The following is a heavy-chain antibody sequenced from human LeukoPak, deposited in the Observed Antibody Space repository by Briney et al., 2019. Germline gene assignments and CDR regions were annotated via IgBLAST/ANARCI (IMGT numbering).Heavy chain of an antibody. CDR2: INWNGGST. CDR3: ARISENGIAAAGPWDY. Sequence: PGGSLRLSCAASGFTFDDYGMSWVRQAPGKGLEWVSGINWNGGSTGYADSVKGRFTISRDNAKNSLYLQMNSLRAEDTALYYCARISENGIAAAGPWDYWGQGTLVTVSS. J-gene: IGHJ4*02. D-gene: IGHD6-13*01. V-gene: IGHV3-20*04. CDR1: GFTFDDYG.